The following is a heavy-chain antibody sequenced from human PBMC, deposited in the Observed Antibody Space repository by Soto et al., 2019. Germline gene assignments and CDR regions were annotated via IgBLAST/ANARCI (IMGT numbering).Heavy chain of an antibody. CDR1: GYTFTGYY. J-gene: IGHJ4*02. CDR3: ARVGIAAAGTGSHFGHLDY. CDR2: INLNSGGR. Sequence: SVQVSCKASGYTFTGYYMHWVRPAPGQGLEWMGWINLNSGGRNYAQKFQGRVTMTRDTYIGTAYMELSRLRSDDTAVYYCARVGIAAAGTGSHFGHLDYWGQGTMVTVSS. D-gene: IGHD6-13*01. V-gene: IGHV1-2*02.